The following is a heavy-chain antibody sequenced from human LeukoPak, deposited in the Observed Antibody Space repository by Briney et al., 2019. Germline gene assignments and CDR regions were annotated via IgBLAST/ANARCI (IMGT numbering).Heavy chain of an antibody. CDR2: IYYSGRT. CDR3: ARRRYYDGSGYLE. Sequence: SETLSLTCSVSGDSVSRSDSYWDWIRQPPGKGLEWIGTIYYSGRTYYSPSLKSRVTMSVDPSNNQFSLNLRSVTAADTAVYYCARRRYYDGSGYLEWGQGTLLSVSS. V-gene: IGHV4-39*01. J-gene: IGHJ1*01. D-gene: IGHD3-22*01. CDR1: GDSVSRSDSY.